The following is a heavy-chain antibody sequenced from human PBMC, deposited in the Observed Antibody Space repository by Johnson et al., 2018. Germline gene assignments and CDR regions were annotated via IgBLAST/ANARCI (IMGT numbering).Heavy chain of an antibody. CDR2: IRSKAYGGTT. Sequence: EVQLLESGGGLVQPGRSLRLSCTASGFTFGDDAMSWFRQAPGKGLEWVGLIRSKAYGGTTEYAASVKGRYSISSDDSKSIAYLQMNSLKTEDTAVYYCTTDKGGVTGVHYYYYYMDVWGKGTTVTVSS. J-gene: IGHJ6*03. CDR1: GFTFGDDA. D-gene: IGHD2-21*02. V-gene: IGHV3-49*03. CDR3: TTDKGGVTGVHYYYYYMDV.